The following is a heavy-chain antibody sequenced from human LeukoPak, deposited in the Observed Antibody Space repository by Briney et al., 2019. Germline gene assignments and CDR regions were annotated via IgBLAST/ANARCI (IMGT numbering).Heavy chain of an antibody. J-gene: IGHJ4*02. CDR2: ISSGGSTT. CDR3: ARDYPLAYGVAGEASSDY. Sequence: GGSLRLSCAASGFTFSDYYMSWIRQAPGKGLEWVSYISSGGSTTYYADSVKGRFTISRDNAQKSVYLQMNSLRVEDTAVYYCARDYPLAYGVAGEASSDYWGQGTLVTVSS. CDR1: GFTFSDYY. V-gene: IGHV3-11*01. D-gene: IGHD4-17*01.